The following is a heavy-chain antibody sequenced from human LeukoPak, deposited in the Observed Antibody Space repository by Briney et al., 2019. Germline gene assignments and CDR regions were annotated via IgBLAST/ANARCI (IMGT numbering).Heavy chain of an antibody. CDR1: GYTFTSYG. CDR3: ARSPTLRYDAFDI. CDR2: INPNSGGT. D-gene: IGHD3-16*02. J-gene: IGHJ3*02. Sequence: ASVKVSCKASGYTFTSYGISWVRQAPGQGLEWMGWINPNSGGTNYAQKFQGRVTMTRDTSISTAYMELSRLRSDDTAVYYCARSPTLRYDAFDIWGQGTMVTVSS. V-gene: IGHV1-2*02.